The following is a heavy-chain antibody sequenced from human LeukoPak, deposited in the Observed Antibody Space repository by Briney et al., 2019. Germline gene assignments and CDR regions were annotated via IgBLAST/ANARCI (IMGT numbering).Heavy chain of an antibody. V-gene: IGHV4-59*08. CDR3: ARAPLTTATSDYFDL. Sequence: SETLSLTCTVSNGSISSYYWSWIRQPPGKGLEWIGYIYYSGSTNYSPSLKSRVTISVDTSKNQFSLKLTSLTAADTAVYYCARAPLTTATSDYFDLWGLGTLVTVSS. CDR2: IYYSGST. CDR1: NGSISSYY. J-gene: IGHJ4*02. D-gene: IGHD4-17*01.